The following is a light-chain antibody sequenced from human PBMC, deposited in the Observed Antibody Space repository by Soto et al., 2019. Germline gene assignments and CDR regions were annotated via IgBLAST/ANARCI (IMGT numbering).Light chain of an antibody. V-gene: IGLV2-14*01. Sequence: QSALTQPASVSGSPGQSIAISCTGTSSDVGGGSVSWYQQHPGKAPKLMIYDVSNRPSGVSNRFSGSKSGNTASLTISGLQAEDEADYYCSSYTSTNTLVFGTGTKVTVL. CDR3: SSYTSTNTLV. J-gene: IGLJ1*01. CDR2: DVS. CDR1: SSDVGGGS.